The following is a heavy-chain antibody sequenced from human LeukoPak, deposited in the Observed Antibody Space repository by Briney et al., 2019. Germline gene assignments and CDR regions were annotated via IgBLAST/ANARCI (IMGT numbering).Heavy chain of an antibody. D-gene: IGHD3-10*01. V-gene: IGHV1-8*01. Sequence: GASVKVSCKASGYTFTSYDINWVRQATGQGLEWMGWMNPNSGNTGYAQKFQGRVTMTRNTSISTAYMELSSLRSEDTAVYYCARGRSVLLWFGESHPADYWGQGTLVTVSS. CDR3: ARGRSVLLWFGESHPADY. J-gene: IGHJ4*02. CDR1: GYTFTSYD. CDR2: MNPNSGNT.